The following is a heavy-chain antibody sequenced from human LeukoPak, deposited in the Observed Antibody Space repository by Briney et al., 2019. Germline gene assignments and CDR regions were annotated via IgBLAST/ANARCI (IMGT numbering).Heavy chain of an antibody. J-gene: IGHJ4*02. CDR2: IIPIFGTA. CDR1: GGTFSSYA. V-gene: IGHV1-69*05. D-gene: IGHD5-18*01. CDR3: ARAAGLWSYYLDY. Sequence: EASVKVSCKASGGTFSSYAISWVRQAPGQGLEWMGGIIPIFGTANYARKFQGRVTITTDESTSTAYMELSSLRSEDTAVYYCARAAGLWSYYLDYWGQGTLVTVSS.